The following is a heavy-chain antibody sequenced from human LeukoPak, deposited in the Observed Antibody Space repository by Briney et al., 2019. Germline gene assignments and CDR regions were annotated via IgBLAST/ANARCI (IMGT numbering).Heavy chain of an antibody. CDR3: ARDGAYGGIWFDY. V-gene: IGHV3-48*03. D-gene: IGHD5-12*01. CDR2: ISSGGGTI. Sequence: GSLRLSCAASGFTFTSYGMHWVRQAPGKGLEWVSYISSGGGTIYYADSVKGRFTISRDNAENSVYLEMNSLRAEDTAVYYCARDGAYGGIWFDYWGQGTLVAVSS. J-gene: IGHJ4*02. CDR1: GFTFTSYG.